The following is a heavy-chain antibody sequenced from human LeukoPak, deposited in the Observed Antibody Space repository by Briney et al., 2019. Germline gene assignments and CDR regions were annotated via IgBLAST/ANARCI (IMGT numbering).Heavy chain of an antibody. V-gene: IGHV1-69*04. D-gene: IGHD6-13*01. CDR3: ASNGPEYSSSWYYFDY. CDR2: IIPILGIA. Sequence: SVKVSCKASGGTFSSYAISWVRQAPGQGLEWMGRIIPILGIANYAQKFQGRVTITADKSTSTAYMEPSSLRSEDTAVYYCASNGPEYSSSWYYFDYWGQGTLVTVSS. CDR1: GGTFSSYA. J-gene: IGHJ4*02.